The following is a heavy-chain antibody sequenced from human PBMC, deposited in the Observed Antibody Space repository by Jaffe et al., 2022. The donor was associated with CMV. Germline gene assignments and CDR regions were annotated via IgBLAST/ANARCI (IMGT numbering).Heavy chain of an antibody. Sequence: QLHLQESGPGLVKPSETLSLTCSVSGDSVSGSTYYWVWIRQPPGKGLEWIGGFFYTGQTHYNPSLKSRATMSVDASKNQFSLNLNSVTATDTAVYYCMMRWPTFDSWGQGTPVTVSS. CDR1: GDSVSGSTYY. D-gene: IGHD3-16*01. J-gene: IGHJ4*02. CDR2: FFYTGQT. CDR3: MMRWPTFDS. V-gene: IGHV4-39*01.